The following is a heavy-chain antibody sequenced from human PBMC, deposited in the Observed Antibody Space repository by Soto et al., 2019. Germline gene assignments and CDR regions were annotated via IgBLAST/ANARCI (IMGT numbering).Heavy chain of an antibody. J-gene: IGHJ4*02. CDR3: ARAGWFAEGYFDV. CDR2: INAGNGHT. CDR1: GFTFVMYA. D-gene: IGHD3-10*01. V-gene: IGHV1-3*01. Sequence: DSLQVSCKASGFTFVMYAIHWVRQAPGQGLEWMAWINAGNGHTTCSQKFQGRVTITRDTSARTVYMELRSLRFEDTATYYCARAGWFAEGYFDVRGQGTPVTVSS.